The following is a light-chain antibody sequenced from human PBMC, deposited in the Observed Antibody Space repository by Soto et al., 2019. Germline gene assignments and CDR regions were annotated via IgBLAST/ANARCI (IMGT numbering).Light chain of an antibody. CDR3: QQYNSYPLT. Sequence: DIQLTQSPSFLSASVGDRVTITCRASQGISSYLAWYQQKPGKAPKLLIYAASSLQSGVPSRFSGSGSGTEFTLTISSLQPEDFATYYCQQYNSYPLTFGGGTRWIS. CDR2: AAS. J-gene: IGKJ4*01. CDR1: QGISSY. V-gene: IGKV1-9*01.